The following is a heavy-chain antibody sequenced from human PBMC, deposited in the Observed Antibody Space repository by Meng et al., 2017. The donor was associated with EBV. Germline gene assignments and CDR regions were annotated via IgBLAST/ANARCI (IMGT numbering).Heavy chain of an antibody. J-gene: IGHJ5*02. CDR1: GLTFTSYD. CDR3: ARGRGVYCSGGSCYPGWFDP. Sequence: QLGQFGAEVQNPGAQVKVSCKASGLTFTSYDINWVRQATGQGLEWMGWMNPNSGNTGYAQKFQGRVTMTRNTSISTAYMELSSLRSEDTAVYYCARGRGVYCSGGSCYPGWFDPWGQGTLVTVSS. D-gene: IGHD2-15*01. V-gene: IGHV1-8*01. CDR2: MNPNSGNT.